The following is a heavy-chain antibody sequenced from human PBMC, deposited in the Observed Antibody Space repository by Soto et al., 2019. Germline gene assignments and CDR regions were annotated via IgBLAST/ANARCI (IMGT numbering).Heavy chain of an antibody. V-gene: IGHV1-46*01. CDR1: GYTFTSYY. D-gene: IGHD6-13*01. CDR2: INPSGGST. J-gene: IGHJ5*02. CDR3: ARGAPLGHSSSWYWFDP. Sequence: ASVKVSCKASGYTFTSYYMHWVRQAPGQGLEWMGIINPSGGSTSYAQKFQGRVTMTRDTSTSTVYMELSSLRSEDTAVYYCARGAPLGHSSSWYWFDPWGQGTLVTVSS.